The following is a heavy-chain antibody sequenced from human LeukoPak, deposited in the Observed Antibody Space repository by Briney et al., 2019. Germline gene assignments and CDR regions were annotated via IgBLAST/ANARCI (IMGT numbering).Heavy chain of an antibody. CDR1: GGSIRNYF. Sequence: SETLSLTCSVSGGSIRNYFWSWIRQPAGKGLEWIGRIYTSGRIDYKPSLRSRVTIAVDTSRNQFSLKMTSVTAADTGVYCCVRESKTYDGSGYYHDYWGQGTLVSVSS. CDR3: VRESKTYDGSGYYHDY. D-gene: IGHD3-22*01. CDR2: IYTSGRI. J-gene: IGHJ4*02. V-gene: IGHV4-4*07.